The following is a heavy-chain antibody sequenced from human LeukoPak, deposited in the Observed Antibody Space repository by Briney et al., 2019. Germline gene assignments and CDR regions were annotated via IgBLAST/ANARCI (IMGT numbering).Heavy chain of an antibody. V-gene: IGHV4-39*07. Sequence: PSETLSLTCTVSGGSISSSSYYWGWIRQPPGKGLEWIGSIYYSGSTYYNPSLKSRVTISVDTSKNQFSLKLSSVTAADTAVYYCARGGSGGSWYYFDYWGQGTLVTVSS. CDR2: IYYSGST. CDR3: ARGGSGGSWYYFDY. CDR1: GGSISSSSYY. D-gene: IGHD2-15*01. J-gene: IGHJ4*02.